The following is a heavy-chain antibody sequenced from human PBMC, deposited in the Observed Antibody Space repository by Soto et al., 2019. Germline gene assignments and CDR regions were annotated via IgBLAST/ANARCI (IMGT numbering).Heavy chain of an antibody. D-gene: IGHD3-3*02. CDR3: VKDLYPRSFLNPTLYYGMDV. J-gene: IGHJ6*02. V-gene: IGHV3-64D*08. Sequence: PGGSLRLSCSASGFTFSSYAMHWVRQAPGKGLEYVSAISSNGGSTYYADSVKGRFTISRDNSKNTLYLQMSSLRAEDTAVYYSVKDLYPRSFLNPTLYYGMDVWGQGTTVTVSS. CDR1: GFTFSSYA. CDR2: ISSNGGST.